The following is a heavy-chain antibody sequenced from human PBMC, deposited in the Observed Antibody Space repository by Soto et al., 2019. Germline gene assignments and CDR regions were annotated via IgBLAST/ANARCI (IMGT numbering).Heavy chain of an antibody. J-gene: IGHJ4*02. CDR1: GGSFSGYY. V-gene: IGHV4-34*01. Sequence: QVQLQQWGAGLLKPSETLSLTCAVYGGSFSGYYWSWIRQPPGKGLEWIGEINHSGSTNYNPSLKSRVTISVDTSKNQFSLKLSSVTAAATAVYYCARVGGGRTGYWGQGTLVTVSS. D-gene: IGHD2-15*01. CDR3: ARVGGGRTGY. CDR2: INHSGST.